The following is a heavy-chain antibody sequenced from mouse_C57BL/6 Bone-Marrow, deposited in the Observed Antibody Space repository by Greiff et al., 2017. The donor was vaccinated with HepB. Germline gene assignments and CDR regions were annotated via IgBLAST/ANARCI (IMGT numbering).Heavy chain of an antibody. Sequence: QVQLQQSGAELVRPGASVTLSCKASGYTFTDYEMHWVKQTPVHGLEWIGAIDPETGGTAYNQKFKGKAILTADKSSSTAYMELRSLTSEDSAVYYCTRYDYGLTRGYAMDYWGQGTSVTVSS. V-gene: IGHV1-15*01. CDR3: TRYDYGLTRGYAMDY. D-gene: IGHD2-4*01. CDR2: IDPETGGT. CDR1: GYTFTDYE. J-gene: IGHJ4*01.